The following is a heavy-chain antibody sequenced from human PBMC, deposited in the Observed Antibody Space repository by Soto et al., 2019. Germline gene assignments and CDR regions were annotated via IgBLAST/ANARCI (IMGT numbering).Heavy chain of an antibody. J-gene: IGHJ4*02. V-gene: IGHV4-34*04. D-gene: IGHD2-21*01. Sequence: QVQLQKWGPGLLNPSETLSLTCAGYEGYFIGYYWTWIRQPPGTGLELIGDINHSGSTNNNPYLKSRDTNSVDTSKTQLSPKLTSVTAADTAVYNCTRHKIPCLLESRGQGTLVTVSS. CDR1: EGYFIGYY. CDR3: TRHKIPCLLES. CDR2: INHSGST.